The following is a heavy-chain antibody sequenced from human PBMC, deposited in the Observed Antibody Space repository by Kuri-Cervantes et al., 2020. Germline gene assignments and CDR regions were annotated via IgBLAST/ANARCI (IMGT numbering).Heavy chain of an antibody. CDR3: ARRNQVYSSGWYGSASSSMDV. CDR1: GGSFSGYY. D-gene: IGHD6-19*01. Sequence: ESLKISCDVNGGSFSGYYWSWIRQPPRKGLEWIGEVHPSGSTNYNPSLKSRVTISVDTSKNQFSLKLSSVTAADTAVYYCARRNQVYSSGWYGSASSSMDVWGQGTTVTVSS. V-gene: IGHV4-34*01. J-gene: IGHJ6*02. CDR2: VHPSGST.